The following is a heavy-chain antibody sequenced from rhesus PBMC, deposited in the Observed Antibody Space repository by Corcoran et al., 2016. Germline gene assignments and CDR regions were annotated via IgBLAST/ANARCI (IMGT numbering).Heavy chain of an antibody. CDR2: ISWNSGTR. J-gene: IGHJ4*01. CDR3: TRSPYLLSTFDY. D-gene: IGHD2-2*01. CDR1: GFTFDDYA. V-gene: IGHV3-134*01. Sequence: EVQLVESGGGLVQPGGSLRLSCAASGFTFDDYAMSWVRQAPGKGLEWVSRISWNSGTRYDADCVKGRFTISRDNAKNALFLKMDGLRAEDTAMDYCTRSPYLLSTFDYWGQGVLVTVSS.